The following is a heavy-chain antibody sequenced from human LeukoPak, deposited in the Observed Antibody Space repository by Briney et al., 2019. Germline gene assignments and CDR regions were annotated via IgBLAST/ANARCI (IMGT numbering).Heavy chain of an antibody. D-gene: IGHD6-13*01. CDR3: ARRRAAGGCFDY. CDR1: GFTFSDYY. J-gene: IGHJ4*02. V-gene: IGHV3-11*01. CDR2: ISSGGSTI. Sequence: PGGSLRLSCAVSGFTFSDYYMSWIRQAPGKGLEWVLYISSGGSTISRADSVKGRFTISRDNAENSLHLQMNSLRAEDTAVYYVARRRAAGGCFDYWGQGTMVTVSS.